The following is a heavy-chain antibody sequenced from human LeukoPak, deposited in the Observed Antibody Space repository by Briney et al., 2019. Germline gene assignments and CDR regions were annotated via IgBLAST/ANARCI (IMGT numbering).Heavy chain of an antibody. V-gene: IGHV3-23*01. CDR3: AIYPIHYYDSSGDY. J-gene: IGHJ4*02. Sequence: AGSLRLSCAASGFTFSSYAMSWVRQAPGKGLEWVSAISGSGGSTYYADSVKGRFIISRDNSKNTLYLQMNSLRAEDTAVYYCAIYPIHYYDSSGDYWGQGTLVTVSS. CDR2: ISGSGGST. CDR1: GFTFSSYA. D-gene: IGHD3-22*01.